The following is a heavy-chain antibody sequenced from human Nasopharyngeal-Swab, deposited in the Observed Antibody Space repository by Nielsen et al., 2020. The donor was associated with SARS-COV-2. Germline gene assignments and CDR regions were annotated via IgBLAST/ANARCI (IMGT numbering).Heavy chain of an antibody. Sequence: GESLKISCVDSGFRDYSMNWVRQAPGKGLEWVSSISSSSSDIYYADSVKGRFTISRDNAKNSLYLQMNSLRAEDTAVYYCARPYSGSYYGAFDIWGQGTMVTVSS. CDR1: GFRDYS. J-gene: IGHJ3*02. V-gene: IGHV3-21*01. D-gene: IGHD1-26*01. CDR3: ARPYSGSYYGAFDI. CDR2: ISSSSSDI.